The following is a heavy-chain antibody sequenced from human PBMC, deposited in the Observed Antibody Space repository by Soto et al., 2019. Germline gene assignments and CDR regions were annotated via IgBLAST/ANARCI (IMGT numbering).Heavy chain of an antibody. V-gene: IGHV1-69*01. CDR3: ESSYDSSGYYYPTYYFDY. CDR1: GGTFSSYA. CDR2: IIPIFGTA. D-gene: IGHD3-22*01. Sequence: QVQLVQSGAEVKKPGSSVKVSCKASGGTFSSYAISWVRQAPGQGLEWMGGIIPIFGTANYAQKFQGRVTITADESTSTAYMELSSLRSEDTAVYYCESSYDSSGYYYPTYYFDYWGQGTLVTVSS. J-gene: IGHJ4*02.